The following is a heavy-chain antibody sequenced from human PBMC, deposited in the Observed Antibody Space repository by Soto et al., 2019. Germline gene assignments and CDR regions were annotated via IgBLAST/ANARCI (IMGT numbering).Heavy chain of an antibody. Sequence: EVQLVESGGGLVQPGGSLRLSCEASGFTVNSYYMSWVRQAPGKGLEWVAVIHTGGVTYYADSVKGRFITSRDNSKNTLYLQMNSLRAEDTAVYYCAREKGTGDWDNFFHYWGQGALVTVSS. V-gene: IGHV3-66*01. D-gene: IGHD3-3*01. CDR1: GFTVNSYY. CDR3: AREKGTGDWDNFFHY. J-gene: IGHJ4*02. CDR2: IHTGGVT.